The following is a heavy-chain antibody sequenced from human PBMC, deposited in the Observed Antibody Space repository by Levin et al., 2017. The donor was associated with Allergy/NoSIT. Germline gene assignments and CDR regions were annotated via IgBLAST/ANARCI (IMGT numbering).Heavy chain of an antibody. CDR3: ARHQWDMHDAFDI. Sequence: SETLSLTCTVSGGSISSGDYYWSWIRQPPGTGLEWIGYIYYSGSTNYNPSLKSRVTISVDTSKNQFSLKLSSVTAADTAVYYCARHQWDMHDAFDIWGQGTMVTVSS. J-gene: IGHJ3*02. V-gene: IGHV4-61*08. D-gene: IGHD1-26*01. CDR2: IYYSGST. CDR1: GGSISSGDYY.